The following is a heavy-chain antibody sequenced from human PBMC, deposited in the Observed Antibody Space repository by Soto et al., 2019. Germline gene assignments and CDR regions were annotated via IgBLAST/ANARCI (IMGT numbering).Heavy chain of an antibody. V-gene: IGHV3-21*01. J-gene: IGHJ4*02. CDR1: GFTFSSYS. D-gene: IGHD3-22*01. Sequence: EVQLVESGGGLVKPGGSLRLSCAASGFTFSSYSMNWVRQAPGKGLEWVSSISSSSSYIYYADSVKGRFTISRDNAKNSLYLQMNSLRAEDTAVYYCARAYYYDSSGYPFEHKDWFYWGQGTLVTVSS. CDR3: ARAYYYDSSGYPFEHKDWFY. CDR2: ISSSSSYI.